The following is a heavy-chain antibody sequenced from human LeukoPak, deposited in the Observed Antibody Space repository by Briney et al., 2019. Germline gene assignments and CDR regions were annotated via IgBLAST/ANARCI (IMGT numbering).Heavy chain of an antibody. J-gene: IGHJ4*02. CDR2: MSPNSGYT. D-gene: IGHD1/OR15-1a*01. Sequence: GASVNVSCKASGYTFTNYDITWVRQATGQGLEWMGWMSPNSGYTGYAQKFQGRVTLTRNTSISTAYMELSGLRSEDTAVYYCARGLNNVFDWGQGTLATVSS. CDR1: GYTFTNYD. CDR3: ARGLNNVFD. V-gene: IGHV1-8*01.